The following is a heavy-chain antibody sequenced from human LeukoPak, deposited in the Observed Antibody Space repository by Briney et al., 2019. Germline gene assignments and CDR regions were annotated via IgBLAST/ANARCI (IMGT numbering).Heavy chain of an antibody. Sequence: SETLSLTCTVSGGSISSYYWSWIRQPPGKGLEWIGSIYYGGSTYYNSSLKSRVTISVDTSKNQFSLKLSSVTAADTAVYYCARAGNWNDMGPPSDYWGQGTLVTVSS. J-gene: IGHJ4*02. D-gene: IGHD1-1*01. CDR1: GGSISSYY. CDR3: ARAGNWNDMGPPSDY. CDR2: IYYGGST. V-gene: IGHV4-59*08.